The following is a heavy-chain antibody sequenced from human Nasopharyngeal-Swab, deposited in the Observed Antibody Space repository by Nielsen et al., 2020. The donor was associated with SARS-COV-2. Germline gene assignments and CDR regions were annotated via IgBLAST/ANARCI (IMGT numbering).Heavy chain of an antibody. CDR1: GFTFSSYW. CDR2: IKQDGSEK. Sequence: GESLKISCAASGFTFSSYWMSWVRQAPGKGLEWVANIKQDGSEKYYVDSGKGRFTISRDNAKNSLYLQMNSLRAEDTAVYYCARDPIPNWNYGRTDFDYWGQGTLVTVSS. D-gene: IGHD1-7*01. V-gene: IGHV3-7*01. CDR3: ARDPIPNWNYGRTDFDY. J-gene: IGHJ4*02.